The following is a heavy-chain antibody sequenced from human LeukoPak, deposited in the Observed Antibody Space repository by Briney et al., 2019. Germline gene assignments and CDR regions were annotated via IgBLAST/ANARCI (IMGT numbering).Heavy chain of an antibody. Sequence: SVKVSCKASGGTFSSYAISWVRQAPGQGLEWMGGIIPIFGTANYAQKFQGRVMITTDESTSTAYMELSSLRSEDTAVYYCARDSRSSWYRGYYYYYYMDVWGKGTTVTVSS. J-gene: IGHJ6*03. CDR2: IIPIFGTA. D-gene: IGHD6-13*01. CDR1: GGTFSSYA. V-gene: IGHV1-69*05. CDR3: ARDSRSSWYRGYYYYYYMDV.